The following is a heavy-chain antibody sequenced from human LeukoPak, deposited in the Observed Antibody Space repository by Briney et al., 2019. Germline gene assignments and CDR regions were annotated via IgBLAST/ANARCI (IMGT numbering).Heavy chain of an antibody. J-gene: IGHJ4*02. Sequence: GGSLRLSCAASGFTFSNAWMNWVRQAPGKGLEWVGRIKSKTDGGTTDYAAPVKGRFTISRDDSKNTLYLQMNSPKTEDTAVYYCTRGISSGGYAPKYYFDYWGQGTLVTVSS. CDR3: TRGISSGGYAPKYYFDY. V-gene: IGHV3-15*07. D-gene: IGHD6-19*01. CDR1: GFTFSNAW. CDR2: IKSKTDGGTT.